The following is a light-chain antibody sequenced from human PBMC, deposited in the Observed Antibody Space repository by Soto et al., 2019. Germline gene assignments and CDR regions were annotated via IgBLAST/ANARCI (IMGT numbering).Light chain of an antibody. CDR2: DAS. CDR3: EQRSNWPIT. Sequence: EIVVTQSPATLSLSPGERATLSCRASQSVYSYLAWYQQNPGHAPRLLTYDASNRATGSPASFRGSGSGTDFALAISSLEPEDLACEYCEQRSNWPITFGQGPRLAMK. J-gene: IGKJ5*01. V-gene: IGKV3-11*01. CDR1: QSVYSY.